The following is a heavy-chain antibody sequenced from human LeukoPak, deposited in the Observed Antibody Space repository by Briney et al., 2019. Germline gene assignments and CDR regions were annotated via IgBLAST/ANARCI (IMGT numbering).Heavy chain of an antibody. D-gene: IGHD6-19*01. V-gene: IGHV3-11*01. J-gene: IGHJ4*02. CDR2: ISSSGSTI. CDR1: GFTFSDYY. Sequence: GGSLRLSCAASGFTFSDYYMSWIRQAPGKGLEWVSYISSSGSTIYYADSVKGRFTISRDNAKNSLYLQMNSLRAEDTALYYCAKSFSPGWQEYYFDYWGQGTLVTVSS. CDR3: AKSFSPGWQEYYFDY.